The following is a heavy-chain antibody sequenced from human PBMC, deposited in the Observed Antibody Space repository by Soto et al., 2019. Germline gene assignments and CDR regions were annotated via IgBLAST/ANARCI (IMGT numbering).Heavy chain of an antibody. D-gene: IGHD6-19*01. CDR1: GFTFSSYG. CDR3: AKDLYRGAVAGGGDY. J-gene: IGHJ4*02. V-gene: IGHV3-30*18. CDR2: ISYDGSNK. Sequence: QVQLVESGGGVVQTGRSLRLSCAASGFTFSSYGMHWVRQAPGKGLEWVAVISYDGSNKYYADSVKGRFTISRDNSKNMLYLQVNSLTAEDTAVYYCAKDLYRGAVAGGGDYRGQGTLVTVSS.